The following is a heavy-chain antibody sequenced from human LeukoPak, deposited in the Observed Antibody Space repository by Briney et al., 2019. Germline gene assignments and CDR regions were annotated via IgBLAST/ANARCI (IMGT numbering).Heavy chain of an antibody. CDR2: ISSSGSTI. D-gene: IGHD6-13*01. CDR1: GFTFSDYY. CDR3: ARDKSDRGIAAAGIDY. Sequence: GGSLRLSCAASGFTFSDYYMSWIRQAPGKGLEWVSYISSSGSTIYYADSVKGRFTISRDNAKNSLYLQMNSLRAEDTAVYYCARDKSDRGIAAAGIDYWGQGTLVTVSS. V-gene: IGHV3-11*01. J-gene: IGHJ4*02.